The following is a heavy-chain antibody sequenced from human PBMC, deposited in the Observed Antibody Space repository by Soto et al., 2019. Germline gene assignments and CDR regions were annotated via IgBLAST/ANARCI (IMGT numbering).Heavy chain of an antibody. CDR3: AVASILWWYYGRRAFDI. J-gene: IGHJ3*02. Sequence: GASVKVSCKASGYTFTSYDINWVRQATGQGLEWMGWMNPNSGNTGYAQKFQGRVTMTRNTSISTAYMELSSLRSEDTAVYYCAVASILWWYYGRRAFDICGQGTLVTVSS. CDR1: GYTFTSYD. V-gene: IGHV1-8*01. CDR2: MNPNSGNT. D-gene: IGHD2-21*01.